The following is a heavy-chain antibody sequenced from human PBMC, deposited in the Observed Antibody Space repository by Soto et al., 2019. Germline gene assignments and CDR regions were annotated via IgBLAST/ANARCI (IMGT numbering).Heavy chain of an antibody. V-gene: IGHV3-53*01. CDR3: AGRLTTSASLDY. J-gene: IGHJ4*02. CDR2: IHGGGSA. D-gene: IGHD1-1*01. Sequence: VQLVESGGGLIQPGGSLRLSCAASGLSVSNNHMTWVRQAPGKGLEWVSLIHGGGSAYYADSVKGRFTISRDNSKNTLYLETDSLRAEDTAIYYCAGRLTTSASLDYWGQGTLVTVSS. CDR1: GLSVSNNH.